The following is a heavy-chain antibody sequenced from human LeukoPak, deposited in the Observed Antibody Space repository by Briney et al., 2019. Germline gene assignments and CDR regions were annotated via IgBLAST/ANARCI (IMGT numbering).Heavy chain of an antibody. CDR1: GGTFSSYA. V-gene: IGHV1-69*04. CDR3: ARDGVGAKGIDAFDI. CDR2: IIPILGIA. D-gene: IGHD1-26*01. Sequence: SVKVSCKASGGTFSSYAISWVRQAPGQGLEWMGRIIPILGIANYAQKFQGRVTITADKSTSTAYMELSSLRSEDTAVYYCARDGVGAKGIDAFDIWGQGTMVTVSS. J-gene: IGHJ3*02.